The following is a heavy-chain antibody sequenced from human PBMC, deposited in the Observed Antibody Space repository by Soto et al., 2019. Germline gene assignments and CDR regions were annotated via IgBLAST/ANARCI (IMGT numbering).Heavy chain of an antibody. Sequence: SETLSLTCTVSGGSVSSGSYYWNWIRQPPGKGLEWIGYIFYSGSTTYNPSLKSRVTISVDTSKNQFSLKLSSVTASDTAVYYCARGTSGYHTWALYWGQGTLVTVSS. CDR3: ARGTSGYHTWALY. J-gene: IGHJ4*02. CDR2: IFYSGST. V-gene: IGHV4-61*01. D-gene: IGHD5-12*01. CDR1: GGSVSSGSYY.